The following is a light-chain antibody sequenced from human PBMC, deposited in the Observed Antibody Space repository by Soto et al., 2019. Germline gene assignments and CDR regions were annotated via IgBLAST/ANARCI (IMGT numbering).Light chain of an antibody. J-gene: IGKJ1*01. CDR1: QSVGSD. CDR2: DAS. V-gene: IGKV3-11*01. CDR3: QQRSHWPRT. Sequence: EIVMTQSPATLSVSPGERATLSCRASQSVGSDLAWYQQKPGQAPRLLVYDASNRATGIPARFSGSGSGTDFTLTISSLEPEDFAVYYCQQRSHWPRTFGQGTKVDIK.